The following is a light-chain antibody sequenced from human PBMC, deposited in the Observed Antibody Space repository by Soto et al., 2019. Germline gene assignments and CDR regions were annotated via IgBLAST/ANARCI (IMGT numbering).Light chain of an antibody. CDR2: EVT. CDR3: CSFAGGATFV. Sequence: QSALTQPASVSGSPGQSITISCTGTSSDVGGYNYVSWYQHHPGKAPKLMIYEVTNRPSGVSNRFSGSKSGNTASLTISALQAEDEADYSCCSFAGGATFVFGGGTKVTVL. V-gene: IGLV2-23*02. J-gene: IGLJ2*01. CDR1: SSDVGGYNY.